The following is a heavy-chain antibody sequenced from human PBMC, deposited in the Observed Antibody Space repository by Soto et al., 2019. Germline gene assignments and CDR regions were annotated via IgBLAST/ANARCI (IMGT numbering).Heavy chain of an antibody. CDR2: IYYSGST. CDR3: ARASSYRSGWYYFDY. D-gene: IGHD6-19*01. Sequence: SETLSLTCTVSGGSISSYYWSWIRQPPGKGLEWIGYIYYSGSTNYNPSLKSRVIISVDTSKNQFSLKLSSVTAADTAVYYCARASSYRSGWYYFDYSGQSTLVTVSS. J-gene: IGHJ4*02. V-gene: IGHV4-59*01. CDR1: GGSISSYY.